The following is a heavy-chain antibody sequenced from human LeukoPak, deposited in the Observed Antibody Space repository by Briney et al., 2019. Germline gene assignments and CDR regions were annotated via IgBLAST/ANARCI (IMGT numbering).Heavy chain of an antibody. V-gene: IGHV3-30*02. CDR1: GFTFSSCG. CDR3: ARDGIVSSWHYYYYYMDV. J-gene: IGHJ6*03. D-gene: IGHD6-13*01. Sequence: GSLRLSCAASGFTFSSCGMHWVRQAPGKGLEWVAFIRYDGNNKYYADSVKGRFTISRDNSKNTVYLQMNSLRAEDTAVYYCARDGIVSSWHYYYYYMDVWGKGTTVTVSS. CDR2: IRYDGNNK.